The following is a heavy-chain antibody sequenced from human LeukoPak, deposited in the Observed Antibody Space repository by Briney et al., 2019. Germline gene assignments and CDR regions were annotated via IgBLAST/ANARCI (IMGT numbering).Heavy chain of an antibody. CDR2: INWNGGRT. CDR1: GFTFDAYA. D-gene: IGHD3-22*01. CDR3: AGHYDSSGYRVDVFDI. Sequence: GGSLRLSCAASGFTFDAYAMSWVRQAPGKGLERVSGINWNGGRTGYADSVKGRFTISRDNAKNSLYLQMNSLRAEDTAAYYCAGHYDSSGYRVDVFDIWGQGTMVTVSS. J-gene: IGHJ3*02. V-gene: IGHV3-20*04.